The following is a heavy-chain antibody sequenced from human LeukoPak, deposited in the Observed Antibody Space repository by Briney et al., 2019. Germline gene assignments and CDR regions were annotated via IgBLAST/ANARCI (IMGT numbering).Heavy chain of an antibody. V-gene: IGHV4-39*07. CDR1: GGSISSSSYY. Sequence: PSETLSLTCTVSGGSISSSSYYWGWIRQPPGKGLEWIGSIYYSGSTYYNPSLKSRVTISVDTSKNQFSLKLSPVTAADTAVYYCARDLAVVGYYDFWSGYQGYFDYWGQGTLVTVSS. CDR3: ARDLAVVGYYDFWSGYQGYFDY. CDR2: IYYSGST. D-gene: IGHD3-3*01. J-gene: IGHJ4*02.